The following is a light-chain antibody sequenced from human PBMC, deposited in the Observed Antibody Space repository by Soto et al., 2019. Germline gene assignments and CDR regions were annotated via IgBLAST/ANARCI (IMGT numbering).Light chain of an antibody. Sequence: QSALTQPASVSGSPGQSITISCTGTSSDVGDYNYVSWYQQLPGKAPKLMIYDVSNRPSGVSNRFSGSKSGNTASLTISGLQAEDEADYYCGSYSSTTTLVFGGGTKVTVL. V-gene: IGLV2-14*01. CDR3: GSYSSTTTLV. CDR2: DVS. J-gene: IGLJ2*01. CDR1: SSDVGDYNY.